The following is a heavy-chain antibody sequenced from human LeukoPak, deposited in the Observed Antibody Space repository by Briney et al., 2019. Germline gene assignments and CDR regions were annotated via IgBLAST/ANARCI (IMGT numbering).Heavy chain of an antibody. J-gene: IGHJ4*02. CDR3: ARGPGAGDPFY. CDR1: GDSFSNYG. CDR2: ISADSGDR. Sequence: ASVKVSCKASGDSFSNYGFAWVRQAPGQGLEWMGWISADSGDRYYAQNFQHRVTMTTDTSTSTAYMELRSLRSDDTAVYYCARGPGAGDPFYWGQGTLVTVSS. D-gene: IGHD3-10*01. V-gene: IGHV1-18*01.